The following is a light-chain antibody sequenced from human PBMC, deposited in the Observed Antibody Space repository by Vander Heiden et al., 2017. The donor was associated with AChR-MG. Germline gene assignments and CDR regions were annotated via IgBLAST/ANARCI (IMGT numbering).Light chain of an antibody. CDR1: QSVRRY. CDR2: DSS. Sequence: EIVLTQSPATLSLSPGERATLSCRASQSVRRYLAWYQQKHGQAPRLLIYDSSNRATGIPARFSGSGSGTDFTLTISSLEPEDFAVYYCQQRSDWPLTFGGGTKVEIQ. V-gene: IGKV3-11*01. CDR3: QQRSDWPLT. J-gene: IGKJ4*01.